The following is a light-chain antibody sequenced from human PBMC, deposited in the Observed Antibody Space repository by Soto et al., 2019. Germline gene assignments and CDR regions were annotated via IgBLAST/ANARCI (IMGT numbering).Light chain of an antibody. CDR2: EES. CDR1: QAVPNN. Sequence: EITATQCPSFLAASVGDTVTITCRPSQAVPNNMAWYQQKPGKPPKLLIYEESTLHSGVPSRFSGRKSGTQFTLTIDSLQPEDFATYYCQQVNIYPRTFGGGTQVDIK. V-gene: IGKV1-9*01. J-gene: IGKJ4*01. CDR3: QQVNIYPRT.